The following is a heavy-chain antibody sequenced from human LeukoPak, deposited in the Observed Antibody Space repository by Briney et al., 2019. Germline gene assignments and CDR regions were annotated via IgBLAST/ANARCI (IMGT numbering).Heavy chain of an antibody. D-gene: IGHD1-14*01. V-gene: IGHV1-18*01. Sequence: ASVKVSCKASGYTFTSYGISWVRQAPGQGLEWMGWISAYNGNTNYAQKLQGRVTMTTDTSTSTAYMELRSLRSDDTAVYYCARVRTATSQNRAGYFDYWGQGTLVTVSS. J-gene: IGHJ4*02. CDR3: ARVRTATSQNRAGYFDY. CDR2: ISAYNGNT. CDR1: GYTFTSYG.